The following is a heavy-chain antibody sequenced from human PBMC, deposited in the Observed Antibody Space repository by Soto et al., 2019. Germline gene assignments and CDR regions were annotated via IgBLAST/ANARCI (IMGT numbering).Heavy chain of an antibody. J-gene: IGHJ6*03. D-gene: IGHD2-8*01. CDR3: ARDPGTNNYYYYMDV. V-gene: IGHV3-23*01. CDR1: GVTFSIYA. CDR2: ISAGGGST. Sequence: GGSLRLACAASGVTFSIYAMSWVRQAPGRGLEWVSSISAGGGSTYSADSVKGRFTISRDNSKNTLYLQMNSLRAEDTAVYYCARDPGTNNYYYYMDVWGKGT.